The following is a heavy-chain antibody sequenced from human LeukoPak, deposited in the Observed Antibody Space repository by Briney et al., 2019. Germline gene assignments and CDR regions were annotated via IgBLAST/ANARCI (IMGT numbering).Heavy chain of an antibody. CDR1: GCSISSGGYY. CDR3: ARALLWFGELDV. J-gene: IGHJ6*04. D-gene: IGHD3-10*01. CDR2: IYYSRST. V-gene: IGHV4-31*03. Sequence: SGTLSLTCTVSGCSISSGGYYWSWIRQHPGKGLEWIVYIYYSRSTYYNPSLKSRITISVDTSKNQLSLKLSSVTAADTAVYYCARALLWFGELDVWGKGTTVTVSS.